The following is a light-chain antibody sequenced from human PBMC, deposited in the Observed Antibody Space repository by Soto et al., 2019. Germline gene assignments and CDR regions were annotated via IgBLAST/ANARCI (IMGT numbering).Light chain of an antibody. V-gene: IGLV2-14*01. Sequence: SVLTQPACVSGSPGQSITISCTGTSSDVGGYNYVSWYQQHPGKAPKLMIYEVSNRPSGVSNRFSGSKSGNTASLTISGLQAEDEADYYCSSYTSSSTYVFGTGTKSPS. CDR1: SSDVGGYNY. CDR2: EVS. J-gene: IGLJ1*01. CDR3: SSYTSSSTYV.